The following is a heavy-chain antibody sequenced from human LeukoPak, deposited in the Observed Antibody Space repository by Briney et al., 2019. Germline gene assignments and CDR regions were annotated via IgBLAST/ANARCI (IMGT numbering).Heavy chain of an antibody. D-gene: IGHD3-10*01. J-gene: IGHJ4*02. V-gene: IGHV3-74*01. CDR3: AKGQYGSGSYPFDY. CDR1: GFTFSSYW. Sequence: GGSLRLSCAASGFTFSSYWMHWVRQAPGKGLVWVSRIDSDGSSTNYADSVKGRFTISRDNAKNTLYLQMNSRRAEDTAVYFCAKGQYGSGSYPFDYWGQGTLVTVSS. CDR2: IDSDGSST.